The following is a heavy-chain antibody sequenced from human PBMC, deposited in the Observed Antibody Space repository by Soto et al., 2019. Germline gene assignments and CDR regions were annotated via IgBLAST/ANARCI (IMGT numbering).Heavy chain of an antibody. CDR2: INAGNGNT. D-gene: IGHD3-10*01. Sequence: QVQLVQSGAEVKKPGASVKVSCKASRYTFTSYAMHWVRQAPGQRLEWMGWINAGNGNTKYSQKFQGRVTITRDTSASTAYMELSSLRSEDTAVYYCARASPKHYYGSGSRGWFDPWGQGTLVTVSS. V-gene: IGHV1-3*01. CDR1: RYTFTSYA. CDR3: ARASPKHYYGSGSRGWFDP. J-gene: IGHJ5*02.